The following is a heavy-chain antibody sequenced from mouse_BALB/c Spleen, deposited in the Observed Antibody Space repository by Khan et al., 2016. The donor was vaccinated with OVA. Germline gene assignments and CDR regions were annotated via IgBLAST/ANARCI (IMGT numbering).Heavy chain of an antibody. CDR1: GDSITSGY. J-gene: IGHJ3*01. V-gene: IGHV3-8*02. CDR2: ISYIGNS. D-gene: IGHD1-1*01. Sequence: EVQLQESGPSLVKPSQTLSLTCSVTGDSITSGYWNWIRKFPGNKLEYMGYISYIGNSYYNPSLKSRISVTRDTSKTQYYLQLNSVTTEDTATYYCACELRGFAYWGQGTLVTVSA. CDR3: ACELRGFAY.